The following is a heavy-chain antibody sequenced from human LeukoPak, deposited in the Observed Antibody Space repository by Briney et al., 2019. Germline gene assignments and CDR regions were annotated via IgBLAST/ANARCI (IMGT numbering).Heavy chain of an antibody. CDR1: GDSVSGSSVA. D-gene: IGHD3-16*01. CDR3: TRFYDTNSFDY. CDR2: TYYRSKWLV. Sequence: SQTLSLTCAISGDSVSGSSVAWNWIRQSPSRGLEWLGRTYYRSKWLVDYAESLKGRITINADTSKNQLSLQLHSVTPEDTAIYYCTRFYDTNSFDYWGQGTLATVSS. V-gene: IGHV6-1*01. J-gene: IGHJ4*02.